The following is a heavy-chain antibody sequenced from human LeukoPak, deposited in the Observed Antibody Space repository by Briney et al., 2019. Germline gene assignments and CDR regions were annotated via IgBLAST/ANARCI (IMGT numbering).Heavy chain of an antibody. V-gene: IGHV3-30-3*01. CDR2: ISYDGSNK. CDR3: ARGSRYYYDSSGYLPD. J-gene: IGHJ4*02. Sequence: GRSLRLSCAASGFTFSSYAMHWVRQAPGKGLEWVAVISYDGSNKYYADSVKGRFTISRDNSKNTLYLQMNSLRAEDTAVYYCARGSRYYYDSSGYLPDWGQGTLVTASS. CDR1: GFTFSSYA. D-gene: IGHD3-22*01.